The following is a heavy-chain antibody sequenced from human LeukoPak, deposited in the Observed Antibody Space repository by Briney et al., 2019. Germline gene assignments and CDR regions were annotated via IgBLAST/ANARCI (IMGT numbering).Heavy chain of an antibody. CDR3: VRIAAAAIFDY. J-gene: IGHJ4*02. CDR2: INAGNGNT. V-gene: IGHV1-3*01. CDR1: GYTFTSYY. Sequence: ASVKVSCKASGYTFTSYYFSWVRQAPGQRLEWMGWINAGNGNTKYSQKFQGRVTITRDTSASTAYMELSSLRSEDTAVYYCVRIAAAAIFDYWGQGTLVTVSS. D-gene: IGHD6-13*01.